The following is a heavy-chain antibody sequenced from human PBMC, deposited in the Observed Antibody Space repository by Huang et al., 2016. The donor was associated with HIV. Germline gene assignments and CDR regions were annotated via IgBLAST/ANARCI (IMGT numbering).Heavy chain of an antibody. CDR3: AREGFYDLWSAFRRAVDAFDT. CDR2: IYYNGDT. CDR1: GGSISSGGYT. J-gene: IGHJ3*02. Sequence: QVQLHESGPGLVKPSQTLSLTCTVSGGSISSGGYTYNLIRQPPGKGLEWIGYIYYNGDTDYNPSLKSRVSISVDTSKNQFSLKLSSMTAADTAVYYCAREGFYDLWSAFRRAVDAFDTWGQGTKVTVSS. V-gene: IGHV4-30-4*08. D-gene: IGHD3-3*01.